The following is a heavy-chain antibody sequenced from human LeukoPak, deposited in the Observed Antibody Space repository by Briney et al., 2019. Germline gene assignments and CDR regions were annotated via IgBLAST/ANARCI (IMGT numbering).Heavy chain of an antibody. V-gene: IGHV5-51*01. CDR3: AKHGDYYDSTITRDYYYVDV. D-gene: IGHD3-22*01. CDR2: IYPDDSDT. Sequence: GESLKISCKGSGYKFTNYWIGWVRQMPGKGLEWMGTIYPDDSDTRYSPSFHGQVTISADKSISTAYLQWSSLKASDTAMYYCAKHGDYYDSTITRDYYYVDVWGKGTTVTVSS. J-gene: IGHJ6*03. CDR1: GYKFTNYW.